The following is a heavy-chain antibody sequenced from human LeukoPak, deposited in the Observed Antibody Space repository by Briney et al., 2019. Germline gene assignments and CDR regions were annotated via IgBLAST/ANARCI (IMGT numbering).Heavy chain of an antibody. CDR2: ISGSGGST. CDR1: GLTFNSYA. J-gene: IGHJ4*02. D-gene: IGHD6-19*01. Sequence: GGSLRLSCAASGLTFNSYAMSWVRQAPGKGLEWVSAISGSGGSTYYADSVKGRFTISRDNSKNTLYLQMNSLRAEDTAVYYCAKVQQWLVQGYFDYWGQGTLVTVSS. CDR3: AKVQQWLVQGYFDY. V-gene: IGHV3-23*01.